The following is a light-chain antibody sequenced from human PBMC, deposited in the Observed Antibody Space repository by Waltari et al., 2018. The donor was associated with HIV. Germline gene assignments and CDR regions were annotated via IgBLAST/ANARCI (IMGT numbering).Light chain of an antibody. V-gene: IGLV2-14*01. J-gene: IGLJ3*02. CDR3: SSYANSDTLV. Sequence: QSALTQPASVSGSPGQPVTIPCTGTRNDIGFSNLVSWYRQHPGEAPQPLIYGVDARPLGVSYRFSGSKSGNTASLTISTLQPEDEADYYCSSYANSDTLVYGGGTKLTVL. CDR1: RNDIGFSNL. CDR2: GVD.